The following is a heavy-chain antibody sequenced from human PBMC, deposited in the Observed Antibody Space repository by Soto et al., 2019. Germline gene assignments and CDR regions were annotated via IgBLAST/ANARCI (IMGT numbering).Heavy chain of an antibody. J-gene: IGHJ6*02. Sequence: EVQLVESGGGLVKPGGSLRLSCAASGFTFSSYSMNWVRQAPGKGLEWVSSISSSSSYIYYADSVKGRFTISRDNAKNSLDRQMNSLRAEDTAVYYCARDIDTEQGYSSGWYYYYYGMDVWGQGTTVTVSS. D-gene: IGHD6-19*01. CDR3: ARDIDTEQGYSSGWYYYYYGMDV. CDR1: GFTFSSYS. CDR2: ISSSSSYI. V-gene: IGHV3-21*01.